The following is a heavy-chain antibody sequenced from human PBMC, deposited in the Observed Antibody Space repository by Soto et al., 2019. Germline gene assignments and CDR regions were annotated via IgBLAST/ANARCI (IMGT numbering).Heavy chain of an antibody. J-gene: IGHJ4*02. CDR3: ARTDRSGCHFDY. Sequence: ASVKVSCKASGYTFTSYGISWVRQAPGQGLEWMGWISAYNGNTNYAQKLQGRVAMTTDTSTSTAYMELRSLRSDDTAVYYCARTDRSGCHFDYWGQGTLVTVSS. CDR2: ISAYNGNT. V-gene: IGHV1-18*04. D-gene: IGHD6-19*01. CDR1: GYTFTSYG.